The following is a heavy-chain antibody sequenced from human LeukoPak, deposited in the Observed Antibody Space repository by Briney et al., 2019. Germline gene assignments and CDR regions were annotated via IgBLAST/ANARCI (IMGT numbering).Heavy chain of an antibody. J-gene: IGHJ3*01. CDR2: INNDGTST. CDR1: GFTFRAYW. V-gene: IGHV3-74*01. Sequence: GGSLRLSCAASGFTFRAYWMHWVRQAPGKGLVWVSRINNDGTSTNYADSVKGRFTISRDNAKNTLYLQMNSLRAEDTALYYCAREEGDGFDVWGQGTMVTVSS. CDR3: AREEGDGFDV.